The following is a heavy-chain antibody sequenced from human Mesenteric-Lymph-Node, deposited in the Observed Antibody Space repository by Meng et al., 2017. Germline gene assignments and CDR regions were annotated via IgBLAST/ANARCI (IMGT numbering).Heavy chain of an antibody. CDR2: IYYSGST. CDR1: GYSISSTNW. Sequence: QGQRQESGPGLVKPSDPLSLTFAVSGYSISSTNWWGWIRQPPGKGLEWIGYIYYSGSTSYNPSLKSRVTMSVDTSKNQFSLNLNSVTAVDTAVYYCARNVPGTSAYYDWGQGTLVTVSS. J-gene: IGHJ4*02. CDR3: ARNVPGTSAYYD. D-gene: IGHD3-22*01. V-gene: IGHV4-28*01.